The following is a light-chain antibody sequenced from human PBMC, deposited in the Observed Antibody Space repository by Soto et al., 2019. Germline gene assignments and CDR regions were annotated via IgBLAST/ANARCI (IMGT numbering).Light chain of an antibody. CDR3: QQYNIWRSIT. Sequence: EIVLTQSPGTLSLSPGERATLSCRASQSVSNNYLAWYQQKPGQAPRLLSYGASNRATGIPDRFSGSGYGTYFTLTISSLQSEDFAVYYCQQYNIWRSITFGQGTRLEIK. CDR2: GAS. V-gene: IGKV3-20*01. J-gene: IGKJ5*01. CDR1: QSVSNNY.